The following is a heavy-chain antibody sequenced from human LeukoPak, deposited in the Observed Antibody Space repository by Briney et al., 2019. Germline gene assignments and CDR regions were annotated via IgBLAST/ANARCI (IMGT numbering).Heavy chain of an antibody. CDR3: ARTDSDFWSGYTYGMDV. J-gene: IGHJ6*02. Sequence: SETLSLTCAVSGGSISSGGYSWSWIRQPPGKGLEWIGYIYHSGSTYYNPSLKSRFTISVDRSKTQFSLKLSSVTAADTAVYYCARTDSDFWSGYTYGMDVWGQGTTVTVSS. CDR2: IYHSGST. V-gene: IGHV4-30-2*01. CDR1: GGSISSGGYS. D-gene: IGHD3-3*01.